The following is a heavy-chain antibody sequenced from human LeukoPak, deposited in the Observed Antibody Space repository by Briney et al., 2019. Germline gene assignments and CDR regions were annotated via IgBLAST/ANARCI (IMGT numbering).Heavy chain of an antibody. CDR3: AKDYSSSSGRYFDY. J-gene: IGHJ4*02. Sequence: SGGSLRLSCAASGFTFDDYAMHWVRQAPGKGLEWVSLISWDGGSTYYADSVKGRFTISRDNSKNSLYLQMNSLRAEDTALYYCAKDYSSSSGRYFDYWGQGTLVTVSS. CDR1: GFTFDDYA. CDR2: ISWDGGST. V-gene: IGHV3-43D*03. D-gene: IGHD6-6*01.